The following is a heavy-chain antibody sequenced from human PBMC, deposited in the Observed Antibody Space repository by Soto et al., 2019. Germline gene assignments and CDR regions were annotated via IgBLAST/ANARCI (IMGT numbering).Heavy chain of an antibody. V-gene: IGHV3-13*01. CDR1: GFTFSSYD. D-gene: IGHD3-22*01. CDR3: ARGLGSGYSRRPRGVGY. Sequence: PGGSLRLSCAASGFTFSSYDMHWVRQATGKGLEWVSAIGTAGDTYYPGSVKGRFTISRENAKNSLYLQMNSLRAGDTAVYYCARGLGSGYSRRPRGVGYWGQGTLVTVSS. J-gene: IGHJ4*02. CDR2: IGTAGDT.